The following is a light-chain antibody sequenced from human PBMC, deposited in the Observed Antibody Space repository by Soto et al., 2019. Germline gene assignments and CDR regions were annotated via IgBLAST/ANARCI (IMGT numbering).Light chain of an antibody. Sequence: QSVLTQPASVSGSPGQSITISCTGTSSDVGAYNYVSWYQQHPGKAPKFMIYEVSNRPSGVSRRFSGSKSGNTASLTISGLQAEDEADYYCSSYTSSSTWVFGGGTQLTVL. V-gene: IGLV2-14*01. J-gene: IGLJ3*02. CDR1: SSDVGAYNY. CDR3: SSYTSSSTWV. CDR2: EVS.